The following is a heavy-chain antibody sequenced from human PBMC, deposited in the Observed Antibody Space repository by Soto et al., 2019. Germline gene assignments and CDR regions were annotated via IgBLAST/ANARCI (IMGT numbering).Heavy chain of an antibody. CDR1: GYTFSDYY. Sequence: ASVKVSCKASGYTFSDYYIHWVRQAPGQGLECRGWINPNSGGTKYAPKCQGGVTMTRDTSITTAYMELSRLRSGDTAVYYCAREPATAKPEGVDFWGQGTLVTVSS. J-gene: IGHJ4*02. V-gene: IGHV1-2*02. D-gene: IGHD1-1*01. CDR2: INPNSGGT. CDR3: AREPATAKPEGVDF.